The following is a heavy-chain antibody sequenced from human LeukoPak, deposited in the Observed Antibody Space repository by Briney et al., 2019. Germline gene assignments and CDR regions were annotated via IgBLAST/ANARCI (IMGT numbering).Heavy chain of an antibody. V-gene: IGHV4-59*12. CDR1: GGSISSYY. CDR2: IYYSGST. CDR3: ARGYNGSGSYTPYYFDY. Sequence: SETLSLTCTVSGGSISSYYWSWIRQPPGKGLEWIGYIYYSGSTNYNPSLKSRVTISVDTSKNQFSLKLSSVTAADTAVYYCARGYNGSGSYTPYYFDYWGQGTLVTVSS. D-gene: IGHD3-10*01. J-gene: IGHJ4*02.